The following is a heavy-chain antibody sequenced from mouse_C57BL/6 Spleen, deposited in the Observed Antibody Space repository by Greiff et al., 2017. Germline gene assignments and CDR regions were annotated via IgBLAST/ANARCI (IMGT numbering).Heavy chain of an antibody. CDR3: ARRGDYDGYYFDY. Sequence: EVQRVESGGGLVKPGGSLKLSCAASGFTFSSYTMSWVRQTPGKRLEWVATISGGGGNTYYPDSVKGRFTISRDNAKNTLYLQMSSLRSEDTALYYCARRGDYDGYYFDYWGQGTTLTVSS. D-gene: IGHD2-4*01. J-gene: IGHJ2*01. V-gene: IGHV5-9*01. CDR2: ISGGGGNT. CDR1: GFTFSSYT.